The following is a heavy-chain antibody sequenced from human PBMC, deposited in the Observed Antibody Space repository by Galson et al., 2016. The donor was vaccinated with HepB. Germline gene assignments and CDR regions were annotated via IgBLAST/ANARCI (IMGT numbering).Heavy chain of an antibody. CDR2: IYSGGST. J-gene: IGHJ4*02. Sequence: SLRLSCAASGFTVSNNYMSWVRQAPGKGLEWVSLIYSGGSTSYADSVKGRCTISRDHFQNTPYLQMNSLRAEDTAVYFCTCGRSPGAYWGQGTLVTVSS. D-gene: IGHD3-16*02. V-gene: IGHV3-53*01. CDR3: TCGRSPGAY. CDR1: GFTVSNNY.